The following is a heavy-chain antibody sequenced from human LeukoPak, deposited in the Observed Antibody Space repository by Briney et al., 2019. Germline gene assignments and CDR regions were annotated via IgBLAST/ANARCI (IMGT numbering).Heavy chain of an antibody. Sequence: PSETLSLTCTVSGGSISSYYWSWIRQPAGKGLEWIGRIYTSGSTNYNPSLKSRVTMSVDTSKNQFSLKLSSVTAADTAVYYCARDLSLWSGYFTTPWGQGTLVTVSS. J-gene: IGHJ5*02. D-gene: IGHD3-3*01. CDR1: GGSISSYY. CDR2: IYTSGST. CDR3: ARDLSLWSGYFTTP. V-gene: IGHV4-4*07.